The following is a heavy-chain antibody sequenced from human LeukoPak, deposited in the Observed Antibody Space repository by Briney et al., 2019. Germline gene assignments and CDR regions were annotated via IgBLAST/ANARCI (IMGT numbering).Heavy chain of an antibody. J-gene: IGHJ4*02. V-gene: IGHV3-53*01. CDR1: GFTVSGSY. Sequence: GGSLRLPCAASGFTVSGSYMSWVRQAPGKGPDWVSVISNDGNTFYAGSVKGRFTISRDNSKNTVYLQINNLRADDTAVYYCARGPASNSWGQGTLVTVSS. D-gene: IGHD2-2*01. CDR2: ISNDGNT. CDR3: ARGPASNS.